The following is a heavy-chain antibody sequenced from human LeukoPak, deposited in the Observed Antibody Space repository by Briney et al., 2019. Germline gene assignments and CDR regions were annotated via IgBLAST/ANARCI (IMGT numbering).Heavy chain of an antibody. J-gene: IGHJ6*03. D-gene: IGHD6-13*01. Sequence: ASVKVSCKASGYTFTGYYMHWVRQAPGQGLEWMGWINPNSGGAKSAQNFQGRVIMTTDTSISTAYMELSSLRSDDTAVYYCARSSPPTYYHFYYYMDVWGKGSTVTVSS. CDR3: ARSSPPTYYHFYYYMDV. V-gene: IGHV1-2*02. CDR1: GYTFTGYY. CDR2: INPNSGGA.